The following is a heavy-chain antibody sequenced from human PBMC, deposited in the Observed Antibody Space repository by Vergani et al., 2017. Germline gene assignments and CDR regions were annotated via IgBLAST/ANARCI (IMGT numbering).Heavy chain of an antibody. CDR1: GFTFSNYA. V-gene: IGHV3-23*01. CDR3: AKVGRSEVAGTFGAFDI. D-gene: IGHD6-19*01. J-gene: IGHJ3*02. Sequence: EVQLLESGGGLAQPGGSLRLSCAASGFTFSNYAMNWVRQAPGKGLEWVSTISGIGGSTYYADSVKGRITISRDNSKNTLFLHMNSLRPEDTAVYYCAKVGRSEVAGTFGAFDIWGQGTMVTVSS. CDR2: ISGIGGST.